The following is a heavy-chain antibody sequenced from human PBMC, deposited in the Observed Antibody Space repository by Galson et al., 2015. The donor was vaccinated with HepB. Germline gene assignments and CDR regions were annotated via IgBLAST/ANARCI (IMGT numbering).Heavy chain of an antibody. J-gene: IGHJ6*02. V-gene: IGHV3-74*01. CDR1: GFTFSSYW. D-gene: IGHD3-10*01. Sequence: SLRLSCAASGFTFSSYWMHWVRQAPGKGLVWVSRINSDGSSTSYADSVKGRFTISRDNAKNTLYLQMNSLSAEDTAVYYCAILWFGELGLYYYGMDVWGQGTTVTVSS. CDR3: AILWFGELGLYYYGMDV. CDR2: INSDGSST.